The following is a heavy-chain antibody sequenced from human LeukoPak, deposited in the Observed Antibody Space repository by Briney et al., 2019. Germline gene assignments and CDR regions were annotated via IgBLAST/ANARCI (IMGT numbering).Heavy chain of an antibody. CDR2: MNPNSGNT. CDR3: ARGTITMVRGLIIRFNWFDP. J-gene: IGHJ5*02. D-gene: IGHD3-10*01. V-gene: IGHV1-8*01. CDR1: GYTFTSYD. Sequence: ASVKVSCKASGYTFTSYDINWLRQAPGQGLEWMGWMNPNSGNTGSAQKFQGRVTMTRNTSISTAYMELSSLRSEDTAVYYCARGTITMVRGLIIRFNWFDPWGQGTLVTVSS.